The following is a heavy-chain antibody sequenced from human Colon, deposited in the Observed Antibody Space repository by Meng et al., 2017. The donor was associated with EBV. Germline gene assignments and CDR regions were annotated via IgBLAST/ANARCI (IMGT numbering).Heavy chain of an antibody. J-gene: IGHJ5*02. V-gene: IGHV1-46*01. Sequence: QAQLAQSGAEGKKPGASAKVSCKASGYTFTRHWMHWVRQAPGQGLEWMGVINPSDGRTVFAQKLQGRVTMTGDTSTNTVYMELGSLRSEDTAVYYCARDHSREDLAWWFDPWGQGVLVTVSS. D-gene: IGHD1-26*01. CDR1: GYTFTRHW. CDR2: INPSDGRT. CDR3: ARDHSREDLAWWFDP.